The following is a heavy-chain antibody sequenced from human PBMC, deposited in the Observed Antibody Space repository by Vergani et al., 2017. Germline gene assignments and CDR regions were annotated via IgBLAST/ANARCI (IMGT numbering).Heavy chain of an antibody. CDR2: IYYSGST. CDR1: GFTFSSYA. Sequence: VQLLESGGGLVQPGGSLRLSCAASGFTFSSYAMSWIRQHPGKGLEWIGYIYYSGSTYYNPSLKSRVTISVDTSKNQFSLKLSSVTAADTAVYYCARDDRTYGSGGDYWGQGTLVTVSS. CDR3: ARDDRTYGSGGDY. V-gene: IGHV4-31*02. D-gene: IGHD3-10*01. J-gene: IGHJ4*02.